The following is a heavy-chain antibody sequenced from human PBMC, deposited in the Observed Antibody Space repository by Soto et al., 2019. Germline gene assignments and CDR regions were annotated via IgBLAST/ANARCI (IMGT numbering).Heavy chain of an antibody. CDR1: GFTFSSYA. V-gene: IGHV3-30-3*01. D-gene: IGHD1-1*01. Sequence: QVQLVESGGGVVQPGRSLRLSCAASGFTFSSYAMHWVRQAPGKGLEWVAVISYDGSNKYYADSVKGRFTISRDNSKNTLYLQMHSLRAEDTAVYYCARDRLRYNWNDFPYYYYGMAVWGQGTTVTVSS. CDR2: ISYDGSNK. CDR3: ARDRLRYNWNDFPYYYYGMAV. J-gene: IGHJ6*02.